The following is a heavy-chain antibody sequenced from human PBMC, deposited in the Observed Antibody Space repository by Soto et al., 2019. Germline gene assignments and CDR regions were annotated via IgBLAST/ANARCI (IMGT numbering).Heavy chain of an antibody. D-gene: IGHD1-7*01. V-gene: IGHV4-31*03. Sequence: QVQLQESGPGLVKPSQTLSLTCTVSGGSISSGGYYWSWIRQHPGKGLEWIGYIYYSGSTYYNPSLKSRVTISVDTSKNQFPLKLSSVTAADTAVYYCARAGITGTTDNWFDPWGQGTLVTVSS. CDR3: ARAGITGTTDNWFDP. CDR2: IYYSGST. J-gene: IGHJ5*02. CDR1: GGSISSGGYY.